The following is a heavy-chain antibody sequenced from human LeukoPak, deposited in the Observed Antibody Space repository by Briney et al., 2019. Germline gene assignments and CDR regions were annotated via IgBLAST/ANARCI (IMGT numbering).Heavy chain of an antibody. CDR1: GYTFTSCD. V-gene: IGHV1-8*03. CDR3: ASCVSPNSYAFDI. CDR2: MNPNSGNT. D-gene: IGHD2-21*01. Sequence: ASVKVSCKASGYTFTSCDINWVRQATGQGLEWMGWMNPNSGNTGYAQKFQGRVTITRNTSISTAYMELSSLRSEDTAVYYCASCVSPNSYAFDIWGQGTMVTVSS. J-gene: IGHJ3*02.